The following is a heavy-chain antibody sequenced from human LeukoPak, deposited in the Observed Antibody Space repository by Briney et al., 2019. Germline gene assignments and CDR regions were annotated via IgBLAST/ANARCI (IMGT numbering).Heavy chain of an antibody. CDR3: AKDLAHYYDSSGHPYY. CDR1: GFTFSSYA. J-gene: IGHJ4*02. V-gene: IGHV3-23*01. Sequence: GGSLRLSCAASGFTFSSYAMSWVRQAPGKGLEWVSAISGSGGSTYYADSVKGRFTISRDNSKNTLYLQMNSLRAEDTAVYYCAKDLAHYYDSSGHPYYWGQGTLVTVSS. CDR2: ISGSGGST. D-gene: IGHD3-22*01.